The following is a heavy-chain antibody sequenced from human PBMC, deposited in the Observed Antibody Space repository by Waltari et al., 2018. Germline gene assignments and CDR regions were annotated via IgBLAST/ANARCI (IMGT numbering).Heavy chain of an antibody. CDR1: GGSLRGNSYY. CDR2: VHSGGTT. Sequence: QLQLQESGPGLVEPSETLSLTCSVSGGSLRGNSYYWGWIRQPPGKGLEWIGRVHSGGTTYYHPSLKSRISISLDTTEHRFSLKLTSVTAADTAVYYCARRSSGAYPDYYYGLDVWGQGATV. J-gene: IGHJ6*02. CDR3: ARRSSGAYPDYYYGLDV. D-gene: IGHD3-22*01. V-gene: IGHV4-39*02.